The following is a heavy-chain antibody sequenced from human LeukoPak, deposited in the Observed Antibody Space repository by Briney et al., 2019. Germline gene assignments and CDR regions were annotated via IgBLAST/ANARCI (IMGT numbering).Heavy chain of an antibody. D-gene: IGHD2-21*01. V-gene: IGHV3-30*02. J-gene: IGHJ4*02. CDR3: ARALVIDY. CDR1: GFTFRSYG. CDR2: IRYEGSSK. Sequence: GGSLRLSCAASGFTFRSYGMHWVRQAPDKGLEWVAFIRYEGSSKYYADSVKGRFTISRDNSKNTLYLQMNSLRAEDTAVYYCARALVIDYWGQGTLVTVSS.